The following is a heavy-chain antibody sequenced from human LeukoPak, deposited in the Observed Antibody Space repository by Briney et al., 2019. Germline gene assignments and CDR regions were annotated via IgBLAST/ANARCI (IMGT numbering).Heavy chain of an antibody. J-gene: IGHJ4*02. CDR3: AASLPNIVVVPATKGPFGY. Sequence: PGGSLRLSCAASGFTFSSYGVHWVRQAPGKGLEWVAVISYDGSNKYYADSVKGRFTISRDNSKNTLYLQMNSLRAEDTAVYYCAASLPNIVVVPATKGPFGYWGQGALVTVSS. CDR2: ISYDGSNK. CDR1: GFTFSSYG. V-gene: IGHV3-30*03. D-gene: IGHD2-2*01.